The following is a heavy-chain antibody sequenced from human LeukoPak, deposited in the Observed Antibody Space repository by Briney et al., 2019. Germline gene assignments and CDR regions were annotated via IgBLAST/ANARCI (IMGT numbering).Heavy chain of an antibody. CDR2: IYYSGST. J-gene: IGHJ4*02. V-gene: IGHV4-30-4*01. Sequence: SQTLSLTCTVSGGSISSGDYYWSWIRQPPGKGLEWIGYIYYSGSTYYNPSLKSRVTISVDPSKNQFSLKLSSVTAADTAVYYCARDRYGDGFAHFDYWGQGALVTVSS. CDR1: GGSISSGDYY. D-gene: IGHD5-24*01. CDR3: ARDRYGDGFAHFDY.